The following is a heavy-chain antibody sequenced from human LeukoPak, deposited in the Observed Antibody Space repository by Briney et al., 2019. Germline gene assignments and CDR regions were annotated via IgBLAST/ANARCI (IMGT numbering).Heavy chain of an antibody. Sequence: KPSETLSLTCTVSGSSINVYYWSWIRQSPGKGLEWIAYISYSGSTNYNPSLKSRVTISVDTSKNQFSLKLSSVTAADTAVYYCARGYCSGGSCYSYYYYNYMDVWGKGTTVTVSS. CDR3: ARGYCSGGSCYSYYYYNYMDV. CDR2: ISYSGST. D-gene: IGHD2-15*01. CDR1: GSSINVYY. J-gene: IGHJ6*03. V-gene: IGHV4-59*12.